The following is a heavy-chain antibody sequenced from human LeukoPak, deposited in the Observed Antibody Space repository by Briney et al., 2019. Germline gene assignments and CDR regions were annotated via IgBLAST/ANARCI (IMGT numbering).Heavy chain of an antibody. J-gene: IGHJ3*02. CDR3: ARLADYVAFDI. Sequence: GGSLRLSCAASGFTFSDHYMDWVRQAPGKGLEWVGRTRNKANSYTTEYAASVKGRFTISRDDSKNSLYLQMNSLKTEDTAVYYCARLADYVAFDIWGQETMVTVSS. V-gene: IGHV3-72*01. D-gene: IGHD4-17*01. CDR1: GFTFSDHY. CDR2: TRNKANSYTT.